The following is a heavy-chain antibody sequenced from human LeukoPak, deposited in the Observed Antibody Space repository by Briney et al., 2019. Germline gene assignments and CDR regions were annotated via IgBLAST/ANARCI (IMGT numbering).Heavy chain of an antibody. V-gene: IGHV4-59*01. D-gene: IGHD3-22*01. CDR3: ARGGTMIVVGFDY. Sequence: SETPSLTCSVSGGSISSNYWNWIRQPPGKGLEWIGYIYYSGSTNYNPSLKSRVTISVDTSKNQFSLKLSSVTAADTAVYCCARGGTMIVVGFDYWGQGTLITVSS. CDR2: IYYSGST. J-gene: IGHJ4*02. CDR1: GGSISSNY.